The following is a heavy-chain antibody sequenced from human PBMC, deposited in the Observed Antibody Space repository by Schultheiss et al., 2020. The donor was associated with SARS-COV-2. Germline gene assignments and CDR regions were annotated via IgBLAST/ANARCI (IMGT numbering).Heavy chain of an antibody. V-gene: IGHV3-23*01. D-gene: IGHD4-17*01. CDR3: AKATDYGDYGYYYYGMDV. Sequence: GESLKISCAASGFTFSSYAMSWVRQAPRKGLEWVSAISGSGGSTYYADSVKGRFTISRDNSKNTLYLQMNSLRAEDTAVYYCAKATDYGDYGYYYYGMDVWGQGTTVTVSS. CDR1: GFTFSSYA. CDR2: ISGSGGST. J-gene: IGHJ6*02.